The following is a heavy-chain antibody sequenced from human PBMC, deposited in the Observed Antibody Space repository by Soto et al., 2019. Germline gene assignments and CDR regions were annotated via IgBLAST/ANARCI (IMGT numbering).Heavy chain of an antibody. CDR1: GGSISSSNW. V-gene: IGHV4-4*02. D-gene: IGHD2-2*01. CDR2: IYHSGST. J-gene: IGHJ6*02. CDR3: ARREKPPIYCSSTSCYYYYGMDV. Sequence: SETLSLTCAVSGGSISSSNWWSWVRQPPGKGLEWIGEIYHSGSTNYNPSLKSRVTISVDKSKNQFSLKLSSVTAADTAVYYCARREKPPIYCSSTSCYYYYGMDVWGQGTTVTVSS.